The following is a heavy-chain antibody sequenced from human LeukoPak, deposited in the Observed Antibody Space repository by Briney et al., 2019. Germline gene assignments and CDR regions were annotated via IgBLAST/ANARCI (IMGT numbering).Heavy chain of an antibody. CDR3: ARVVVGQTDYNYYYGMDV. CDR2: ISTSSSYI. D-gene: IGHD2-21*01. Sequence: GGSLRLSCAASGFTFSSYSMNWVRQAPGKGLEWVSSISTSSSYIYSADSVKGRFTTSRDNSKNTVHLQMNSLRGEDTAIYYCARVVVGQTDYNYYYGMDVWGQGTTVTVSS. J-gene: IGHJ6*02. V-gene: IGHV3-21*01. CDR1: GFTFSSYS.